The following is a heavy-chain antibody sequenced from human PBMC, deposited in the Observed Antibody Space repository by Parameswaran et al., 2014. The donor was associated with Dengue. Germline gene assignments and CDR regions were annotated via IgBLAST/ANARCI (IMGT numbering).Heavy chain of an antibody. D-gene: IGHD3-3*01. V-gene: IGHV3-33*01. Sequence: WIRQPPGKGLEWVAVIWYDGSNKYYADSVKGRFTISRDNSKNTLYLQMNSLRAEDTAVYYCARFMEDYYYYGMDVWGQGTTVTVSS. CDR3: ARFMEDYYYYGMDV. J-gene: IGHJ6*02. CDR2: IWYDGSNK.